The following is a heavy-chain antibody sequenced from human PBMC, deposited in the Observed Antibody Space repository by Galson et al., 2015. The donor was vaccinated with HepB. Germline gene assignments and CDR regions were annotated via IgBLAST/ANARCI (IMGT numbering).Heavy chain of an antibody. CDR1: GYTFTSYG. V-gene: IGHV1-18*04. D-gene: IGHD1-26*01. CDR3: ARPSPRYSGSWYFDL. Sequence: SVKVSCKASGYTFTSYGFSWVRQAPGQGLEWMGWISAYNGNTNYAQELQDRVTMTTDKSTSTAYMELSSLRSEDTAVYYCARPSPRYSGSWYFDLWGRGTLVTVSS. J-gene: IGHJ2*01. CDR2: ISAYNGNT.